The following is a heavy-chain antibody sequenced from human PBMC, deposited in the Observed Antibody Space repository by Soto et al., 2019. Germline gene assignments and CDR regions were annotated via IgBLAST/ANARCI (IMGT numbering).Heavy chain of an antibody. CDR3: ARVVAVAGRAYYYGMDV. V-gene: IGHV4-59*01. J-gene: IGHJ6*02. D-gene: IGHD6-19*01. CDR1: GGSFSGYY. Sequence: SETLSLTCAVYGGSFSGYYWSWIRQPPGKGLEWIGYIYYSGSTNYNPSLKSRVTISVDTSKNQFSLKLSSVTAADTAVYYCARVVAVAGRAYYYGMDVWGQGTTVTVSS. CDR2: IYYSGST.